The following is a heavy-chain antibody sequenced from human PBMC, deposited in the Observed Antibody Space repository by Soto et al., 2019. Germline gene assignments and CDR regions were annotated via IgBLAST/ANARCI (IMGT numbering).Heavy chain of an antibody. CDR1: GYTFTGYY. V-gene: IGHV1-2*04. CDR3: ARDGGEYGDYDY. Sequence: QVQLVQSGTEVKMPGASVKVSCKASGYTFTGYYMHWVRQVPGQGLEWMGWINSRTGVTNYAQKLQGWATMTRDTSISTAYMEVSRLKSDDTAVYYCARDGGEYGDYDYWGQGTLVTVSS. CDR2: INSRTGVT. D-gene: IGHD4-17*01. J-gene: IGHJ4*02.